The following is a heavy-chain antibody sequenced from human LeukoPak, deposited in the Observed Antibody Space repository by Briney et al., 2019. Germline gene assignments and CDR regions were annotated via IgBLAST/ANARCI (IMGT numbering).Heavy chain of an antibody. CDR2: ISAYNGNT. CDR1: GYTFTSYG. V-gene: IGHV1-18*01. D-gene: IGHD2-21*02. CDR3: ATDLAGYCGGDCYDY. Sequence: GASVKVSCKASGYTFTSYGISWVRQAPGQGLEWMGWISAYNGNTNYAQKLQGRVTMTTDTSTSTAYMELRSLRSDDTAVYYCATDLAGYCGGDCYDYWGQGTLVTVSS. J-gene: IGHJ4*02.